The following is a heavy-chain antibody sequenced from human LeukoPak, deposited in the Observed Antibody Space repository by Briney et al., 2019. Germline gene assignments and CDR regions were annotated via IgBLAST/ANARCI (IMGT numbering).Heavy chain of an antibody. D-gene: IGHD3-10*01. CDR2: ITYDRGDK. J-gene: IGHJ5*02. CDR1: GFTFNTYG. V-gene: IGHV3-30*02. Sequence: PGGSLRLSCTASGFTFNTYGMHWVRQPPGKGLEWVAFITYDRGDKYYADSVKGRFTISRDSSKNTLYLQMNSLRAEDTAAYYCAKDAVRGSGRINWFDTWGQGTLVTVSS. CDR3: AKDAVRGSGRINWFDT.